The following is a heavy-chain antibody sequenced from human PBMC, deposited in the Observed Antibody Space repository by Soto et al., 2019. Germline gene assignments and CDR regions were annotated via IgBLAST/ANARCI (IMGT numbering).Heavy chain of an antibody. Sequence: QVRLQESGPGLVKPSETLSLTCTVSDGSINSDYWSWIRQPPGKGLEWIGYIFYTGSTNYNPSLKGRVTISLDQSKNHFSLILTSVTAAGTAVYYCARGYYYYYLDVWGRGTTVTVSS. J-gene: IGHJ6*03. CDR3: ARGYYYYYLDV. CDR2: IFYTGST. CDR1: DGSINSDY. V-gene: IGHV4-59*01.